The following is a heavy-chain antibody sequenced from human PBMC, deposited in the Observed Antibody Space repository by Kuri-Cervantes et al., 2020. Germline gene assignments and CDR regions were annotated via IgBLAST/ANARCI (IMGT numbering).Heavy chain of an antibody. CDR2: IYYSGST. CDR1: GGSISSGDYY. CDR3: ARDAHPTVTTDNWLDP. J-gene: IGHJ5*02. V-gene: IGHV4-30-4*08. Sequence: SETLSLTCTVSGGSISSGDYYWSWIRQPPGKGLEWIGYIYYSGSTYYNPSLKSRVTISVDTSKNQFSLKLSSVTAADTAVYYCARDAHPTVTTDNWLDPWGQGTLVTVSS. D-gene: IGHD4-17*01.